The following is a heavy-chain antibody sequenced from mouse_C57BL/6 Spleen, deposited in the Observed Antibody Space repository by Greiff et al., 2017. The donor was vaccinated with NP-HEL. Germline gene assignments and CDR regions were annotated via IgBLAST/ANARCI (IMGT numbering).Heavy chain of an antibody. D-gene: IGHD4-1*01. Sequence: VQLQQPGAELVKPGASVKLSCKASGYTFTSYWMQWVKQRPGQGLEWIGEIDPSDSYTNYNQKFKGKATLTVDTSSSTAYMQLSSLTSEDSAVYYCARSSTGSYFDYWGQGTTLTVSS. CDR3: ARSSTGSYFDY. V-gene: IGHV1-50*01. CDR2: IDPSDSYT. CDR1: GYTFTSYW. J-gene: IGHJ2*01.